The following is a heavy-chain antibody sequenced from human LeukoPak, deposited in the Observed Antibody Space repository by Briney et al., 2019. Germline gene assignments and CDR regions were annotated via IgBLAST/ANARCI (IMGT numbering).Heavy chain of an antibody. CDR1: GGSISSSIYY. V-gene: IGHV4-39*01. CDR3: ASPGTRDYYYMDV. CDR2: IYYSGST. J-gene: IGHJ6*03. Sequence: SETLPLTCTVSGGSISSSIYYWGWIRQPPGKGLEWIGSIYYSGSTYYNPSLKSRVTISVDTSKNQFSLKLSSVTAADTAVYYCASPGTRDYYYMDVWGKGTTVTVSS. D-gene: IGHD1-1*01.